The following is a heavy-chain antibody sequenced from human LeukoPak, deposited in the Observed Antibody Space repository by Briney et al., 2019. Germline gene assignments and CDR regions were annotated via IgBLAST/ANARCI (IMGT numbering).Heavy chain of an antibody. CDR1: GGSISNNNYY. CDR3: ATWGTAKTGFDY. CDR2: IYYSGSP. Sequence: SETLSLTCTVSGGSISNNNYYWAWIRQHPGKGLECIGSIYYSGSPYYNPSLKSRVTISVDTSKNQFSLRLSSVTAADTAVYYCATWGTAKTGFDYWGQGTLVTVSS. D-gene: IGHD3-16*01. V-gene: IGHV4-39*01. J-gene: IGHJ4*02.